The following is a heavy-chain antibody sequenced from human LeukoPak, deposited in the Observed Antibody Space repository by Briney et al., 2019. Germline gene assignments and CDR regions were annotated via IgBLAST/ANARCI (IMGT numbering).Heavy chain of an antibody. CDR3: AKEQGYSYGYRGFYFDY. J-gene: IGHJ4*02. Sequence: PGGSLRLSCAASGFTVSSNYMSWVRQAPGKGLEWVSVIYSGGSTYYADSVKGRFTISRDNSKNTLYLQMNSLRAEDTAVYYCAKEQGYSYGYRGFYFDYWGQGTLVTVSS. D-gene: IGHD5-18*01. CDR2: IYSGGST. CDR1: GFTVSSNY. V-gene: IGHV3-53*01.